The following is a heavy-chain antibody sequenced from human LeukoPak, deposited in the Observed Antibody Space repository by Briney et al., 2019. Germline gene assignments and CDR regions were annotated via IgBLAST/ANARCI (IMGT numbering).Heavy chain of an antibody. CDR3: ARDWDYKMATIPGY. CDR2: ISYDGSNK. Sequence: GGSLRLSCAATGFNFSIYAMHWVRQEPAKALERMADISYDGSNKYYADSVKGRFTISRDNSKNTLYLQMNSLRAEDTAVYYCARDWDYKMATIPGYWGQGTLVTVSS. CDR1: GFNFSIYA. J-gene: IGHJ4*02. D-gene: IGHD5-24*01. V-gene: IGHV3-30-3*01.